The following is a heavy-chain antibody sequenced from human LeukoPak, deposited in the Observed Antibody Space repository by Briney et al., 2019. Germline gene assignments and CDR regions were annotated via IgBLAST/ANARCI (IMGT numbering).Heavy chain of an antibody. D-gene: IGHD5-12*01. CDR2: IYHSGST. CDR1: GYSISSGYY. V-gene: IGHV4-38-2*02. CDR3: ARSRGYSDYVWFDP. J-gene: IGHJ5*02. Sequence: SETLSLTCTVSGYSISSGYYWGWIRQPPGKGLEWIGSIYHSGSTYYNPSLQSRVTISIDTSKNLFSLKMNSVTGEDTAVYYCARSRGYSDYVWFDPWGQGTLVTVSS.